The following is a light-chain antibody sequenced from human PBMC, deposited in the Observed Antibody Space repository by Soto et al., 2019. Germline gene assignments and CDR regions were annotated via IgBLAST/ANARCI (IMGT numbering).Light chain of an antibody. CDR3: SSYAGSNNFEV. CDR1: SSDVGGYNY. Sequence: QSALTQPPSASGSPGQSVTISCTGTSSDVGGYNYVSWYQQHPGKAPKLMIYEVSKRPSWVPDRFSGSKSGNTASLTVSGLQAEDEADYYCSSYAGSNNFEVFGTGTKLTVL. CDR2: EVS. J-gene: IGLJ1*01. V-gene: IGLV2-8*01.